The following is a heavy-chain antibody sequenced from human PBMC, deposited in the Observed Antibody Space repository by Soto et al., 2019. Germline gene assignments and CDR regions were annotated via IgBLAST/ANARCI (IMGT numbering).Heavy chain of an antibody. CDR2: IYYSGST. J-gene: IGHJ3*02. D-gene: IGHD3-10*01. V-gene: IGHV4-59*08. CDR1: GGSISSYY. Sequence: QVQLRESGPGLVKPSETLSLTCTVSGGSISSYYWSWIRQPPGKGLEWIGYIYYSGSTNYNPSLKSRVTISVDTSKNQFSLKLSSVTAADTAVYYCARRAGDGEFHAFDIWGQGTMVTVSS. CDR3: ARRAGDGEFHAFDI.